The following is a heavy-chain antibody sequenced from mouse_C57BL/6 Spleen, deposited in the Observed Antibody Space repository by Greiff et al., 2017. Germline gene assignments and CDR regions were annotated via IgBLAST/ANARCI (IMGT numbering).Heavy chain of an antibody. Sequence: EVKVVESGGGLVKPGGSLKLSCAASGFTFSSYAMSWVRQTPEKRLEWVATISDGGSYTYYPDNVQGRFTISRDNAKNNLYLQMSHLKSEDTAMYYCARDLRTRLGRYFDYWGQGTTLTVSS. J-gene: IGHJ2*01. CDR2: ISDGGSYT. V-gene: IGHV5-4*01. D-gene: IGHD4-1*01. CDR1: GFTFSSYA. CDR3: ARDLRTRLGRYFDY.